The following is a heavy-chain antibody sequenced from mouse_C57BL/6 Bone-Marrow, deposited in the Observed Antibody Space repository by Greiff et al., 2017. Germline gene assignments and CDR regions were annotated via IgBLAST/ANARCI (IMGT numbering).Heavy chain of an antibody. CDR3: ARYTGTSMDY. J-gene: IGHJ4*01. Sequence: EVQRVESGGGLVKPGGSLKLSCAASGFTFSDYGMHWVRHAPEKGLEWVAYISSGSSAIYYADTVKGRFTISRDNAKNTLFLQMTSLRSEDTAMYYCARYTGTSMDYWGQGTSVTVSS. V-gene: IGHV5-17*01. D-gene: IGHD4-1*01. CDR2: ISSGSSAI. CDR1: GFTFSDYG.